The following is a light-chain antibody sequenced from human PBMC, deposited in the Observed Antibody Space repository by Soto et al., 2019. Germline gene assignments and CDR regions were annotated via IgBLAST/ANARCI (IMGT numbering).Light chain of an antibody. J-gene: IGKJ1*01. CDR1: QSVLYSSNSKNY. CDR3: QQYYSIPPT. CDR2: WAS. V-gene: IGKV4-1*01. Sequence: DIVMTQSLDSLAVSLGERATINCKSSQSVLYSSNSKNYLAWYQQKPGQPPKLLIYWASTRESGVPDRFSGSGSGTDFTLTISSLQAEDVAVYYCQQYYSIPPTFGQGTKVEIK.